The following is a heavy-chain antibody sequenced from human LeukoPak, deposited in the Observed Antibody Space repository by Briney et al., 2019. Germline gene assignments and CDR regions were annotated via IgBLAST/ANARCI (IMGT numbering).Heavy chain of an antibody. CDR2: ISYDGSNK. J-gene: IGHJ6*02. Sequence: GRSLRPSCAASGFTFSSYGMHWVRQAPGKGLEWVAVISYDGSNKYYADSVKGRFTISRDNSKNTLYLQMNSLRAEDTAVYYCAKVLQDYDFRSGYYQFVGNYYYYGMDVWGQGTTVTVSS. D-gene: IGHD3-3*01. CDR3: AKVLQDYDFRSGYYQFVGNYYYYGMDV. CDR1: GFTFSSYG. V-gene: IGHV3-30*18.